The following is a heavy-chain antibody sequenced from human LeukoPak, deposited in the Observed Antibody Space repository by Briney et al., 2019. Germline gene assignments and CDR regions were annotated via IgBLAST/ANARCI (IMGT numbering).Heavy chain of an antibody. V-gene: IGHV3-23*01. J-gene: IGHJ4*02. CDR2: ITGLGGST. CDR1: GFTFSRTA. Sequence: GGSLRLSCEASGFTFSRTAMSWVRQAPGKGLQWVSAITGLGGSTYYADSVKGRFTISRDNSKNTLYLQMNRLTGDDTAIYYCAKIVDSSGEGDYFDYWGQGTLVTVSS. D-gene: IGHD6-19*01. CDR3: AKIVDSSGEGDYFDY.